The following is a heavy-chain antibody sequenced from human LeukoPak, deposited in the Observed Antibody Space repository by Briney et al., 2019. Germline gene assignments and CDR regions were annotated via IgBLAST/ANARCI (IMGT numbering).Heavy chain of an antibody. CDR3: ARVPGIVVVPTANHERALDI. J-gene: IGHJ3*02. V-gene: IGHV1-18*01. CDR1: GYTFTNFG. D-gene: IGHD2-2*01. CDR2: ISAYNGNT. Sequence: GASVKVSCKASGYTFTNFGITWVRQAPGQGLEWMGWISAYNGNTNYAQRLQGRVTMTTDTSTRTAYMELRSLRSDDTAVYYCARVPGIVVVPTANHERALDIWGQGTMVTVSS.